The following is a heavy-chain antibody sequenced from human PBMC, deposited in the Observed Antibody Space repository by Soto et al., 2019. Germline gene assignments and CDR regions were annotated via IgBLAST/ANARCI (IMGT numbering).Heavy chain of an antibody. V-gene: IGHV4-31*03. Sequence: SETLSLTCTVSGGSISSGGYYWSWIRQHPGKGLEWIGYIYYSGSTYYNQSLKSRVTISVDTSKNQFSLKLSSVTAADTAVYYCARSAEGGAIPNDAFDIWGQGTMVTVSS. CDR3: ARSAEGGAIPNDAFDI. CDR2: IYYSGST. CDR1: GGSISSGGYY. D-gene: IGHD3-16*02. J-gene: IGHJ3*02.